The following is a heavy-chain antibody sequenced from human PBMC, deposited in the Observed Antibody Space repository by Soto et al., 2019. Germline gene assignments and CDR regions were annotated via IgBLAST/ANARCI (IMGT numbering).Heavy chain of an antibody. Sequence: EMQLLESGGGLVQPGGSLRLSCAASGSTFSNFAMSWVRQAPGKGLEWVSLISGSGGSTSYADSVKGRFTVSRDNSKTTLYLQMNTLRADETAVYYWAMDRSYSSDRAVTLFDYWGQGTLVTVSS. V-gene: IGHV3-23*01. D-gene: IGHD6-19*01. CDR2: ISGSGGST. J-gene: IGHJ4*02. CDR3: AMDRSYSSDRAVTLFDY. CDR1: GSTFSNFA.